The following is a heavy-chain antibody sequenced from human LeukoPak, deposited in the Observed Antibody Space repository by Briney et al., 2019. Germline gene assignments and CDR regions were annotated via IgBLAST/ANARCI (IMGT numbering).Heavy chain of an antibody. CDR2: FDLEEDET. CDR1: GYTLIDLA. V-gene: IGHV1-24*01. D-gene: IGHD3-22*01. J-gene: IGHJ3*02. Sequence: ASVKVSCKLSGYTLIDLAMHWVRQGPGKGLEWMAGFDLEEDETVYAQKFQGRVTLTEDTSTDTAYLEVNRLTSEDTAMYYCVASRVTMMEVGHFDIWGQGTMVTVSS. CDR3: VASRVTMMEVGHFDI.